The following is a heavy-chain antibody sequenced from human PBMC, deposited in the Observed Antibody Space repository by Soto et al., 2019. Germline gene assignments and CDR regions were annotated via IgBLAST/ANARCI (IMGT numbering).Heavy chain of an antibody. D-gene: IGHD4-17*01. CDR3: AREDDYLNWFDP. Sequence: GASMRLSCAASGFPFSSYSMNWVGQAPGKGLEWVSYISSSSSTIYYADSVKGRFTISRDNAKNSLYLQMNSLRVEDTAVYYCAREDDYLNWFDPWGQGT. CDR2: ISSSSSTI. V-gene: IGHV3-48*01. CDR1: GFPFSSYS. J-gene: IGHJ5*02.